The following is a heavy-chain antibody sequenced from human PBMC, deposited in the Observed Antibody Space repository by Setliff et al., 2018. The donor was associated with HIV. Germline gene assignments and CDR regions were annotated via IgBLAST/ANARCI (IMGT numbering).Heavy chain of an antibody. CDR1: GGSISSRY. D-gene: IGHD6-19*01. CDR2: INFGST. V-gene: IGHV4-59*11. CDR3: ARSISSGWYYGYFDY. Sequence: LSLTCNVSGGSISSRYWTWIRQPPGKGLGWIGYINFGSTTCDPSLKSRVTISLDTSKNQFSLKLSSVTAADTAVYYCARSISSGWYYGYFDYWGQGTLVTVSS. J-gene: IGHJ4*02.